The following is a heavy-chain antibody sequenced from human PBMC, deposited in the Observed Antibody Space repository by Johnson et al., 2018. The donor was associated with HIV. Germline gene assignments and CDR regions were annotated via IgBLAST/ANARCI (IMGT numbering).Heavy chain of an antibody. J-gene: IGHJ3*02. D-gene: IGHD5-18*01. CDR2: ISDTGSST. Sequence: VQLVESGGGLVQPGGSLRLSCAASGFTVSSNYMSWVRQAPGKGLEWVSTISDTGSSTYYTDSVKGRFTISRDTPKNTLYLQMSSLRAEDTALYFCAKGEQVWSVASAFDIWGQGTMVTVSS. V-gene: IGHV3-23*04. CDR3: AKGEQVWSVASAFDI. CDR1: GFTVSSNY.